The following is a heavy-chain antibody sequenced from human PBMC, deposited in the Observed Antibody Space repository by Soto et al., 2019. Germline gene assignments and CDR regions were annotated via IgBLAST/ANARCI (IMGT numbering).Heavy chain of an antibody. CDR3: ASHPIMVRGVNDPIDY. V-gene: IGHV3-23*01. Sequence: PGGSLRLSCAASGFTFSSYAMSWVRQAPGKGLEWVSAISGSGGSTYYADSVKGRFTISRDNSKNTLYLQMNSLRAEDTAVYYCASHPIMVRGVNDPIDYWGQGTLVTVSS. D-gene: IGHD3-10*01. J-gene: IGHJ4*02. CDR2: ISGSGGST. CDR1: GFTFSSYA.